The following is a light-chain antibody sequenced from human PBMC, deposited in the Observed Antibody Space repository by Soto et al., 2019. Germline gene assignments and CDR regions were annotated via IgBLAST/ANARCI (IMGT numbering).Light chain of an antibody. CDR2: GAS. Sequence: EIVLTQSPGTLSLSPGERATLSCRASQSVSSSYLGWYQQRPGQAPRLLIYGASSRATGIQDRFRGSGSGTDFTLTISRLEPEDFAVYYCKHYGSSPTTFGQGTKVDIK. V-gene: IGKV3-20*01. J-gene: IGKJ1*01. CDR1: QSVSSSY. CDR3: KHYGSSPTT.